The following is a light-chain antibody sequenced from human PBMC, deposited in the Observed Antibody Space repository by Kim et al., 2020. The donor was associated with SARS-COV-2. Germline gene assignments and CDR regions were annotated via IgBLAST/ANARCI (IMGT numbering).Light chain of an antibody. CDR3: HHYGSSPFT. CDR1: HSVWRNY. V-gene: IGKV3-20*01. CDR2: DAS. J-gene: IGKJ1*01. Sequence: SPGPGATPSCRTSHSVWRNYIAWYQQKVGQPPRLLIYDASTRATGIPDRFSGTGSGTDFTLTVSRLEPEDFAVYYCHHYGSSPFTFGQGTKVDIK.